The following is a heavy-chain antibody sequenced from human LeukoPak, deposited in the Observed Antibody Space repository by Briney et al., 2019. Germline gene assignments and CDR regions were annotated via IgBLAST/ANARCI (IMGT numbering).Heavy chain of an antibody. V-gene: IGHV3-48*03. CDR3: ARLYDGDYGYYFDY. Sequence: PGASLRLSCAASGFTFSRSEMNWVRLAPGKGLEWLSYISDKGDLTYYADSVKGRFTISRDDAKNSLYLQMNSLRAEDTAVYYCARLYDGDYGYYFDYWGQGTLVTVSS. J-gene: IGHJ4*02. CDR1: GFTFSRSE. D-gene: IGHD4-17*01. CDR2: ISDKGDLT.